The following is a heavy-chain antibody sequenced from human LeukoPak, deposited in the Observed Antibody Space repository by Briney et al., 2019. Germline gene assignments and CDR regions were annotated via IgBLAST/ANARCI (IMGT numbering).Heavy chain of an antibody. J-gene: IGHJ3*02. CDR2: INTGGGT. Sequence: GGSLRLSCAASRLTLSNYAMSWVRQAPGKGLEWVSAINTGGGTSSADSVKGRFTISRDNSESTLYLQMSSLRAEDTAVYYCARGLDSVTWGPFDIWGQGTVVTVSS. D-gene: IGHD2-2*03. CDR3: ARGLDSVTWGPFDI. V-gene: IGHV3-23*01. CDR1: RLTLSNYA.